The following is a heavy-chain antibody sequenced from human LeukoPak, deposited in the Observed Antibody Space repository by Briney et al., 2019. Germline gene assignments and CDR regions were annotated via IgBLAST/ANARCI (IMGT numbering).Heavy chain of an antibody. Sequence: SETLSLTCTVSGGSISSSSYYWGWIRQPPGKGLEWIVSIYDSGSTYYNPSLKSRVTISVDTSKNQFSLKLSSVTAADTAVYYCAREHFGFDYWGQGTLVTVSS. D-gene: IGHD1/OR15-1a*01. CDR1: GGSISSSSYY. V-gene: IGHV4-39*01. CDR2: IYDSGST. CDR3: AREHFGFDY. J-gene: IGHJ4*02.